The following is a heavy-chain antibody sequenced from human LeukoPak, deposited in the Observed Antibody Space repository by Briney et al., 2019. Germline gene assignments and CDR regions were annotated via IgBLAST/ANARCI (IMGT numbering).Heavy chain of an antibody. CDR2: INSDGSST. J-gene: IGHJ6*02. CDR3: ARDSPEPSDSSGYSVHYYYYGMDV. CDR1: GFTFSSYW. D-gene: IGHD3-22*01. V-gene: IGHV3-74*01. Sequence: GGSLRLSCAASGFTFSSYWMHWVRQAPGKGLVWVSRINSDGSSTSYADSVKGRSTISRDNAKNSLYLQMNSLRAEDTAVYYCARDSPEPSDSSGYSVHYYYYGMDVWGQGTTVTVSS.